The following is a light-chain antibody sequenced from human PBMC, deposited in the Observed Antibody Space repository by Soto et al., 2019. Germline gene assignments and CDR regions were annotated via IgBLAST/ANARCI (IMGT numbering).Light chain of an antibody. CDR3: QQRSNWLT. CDR1: QSVSSY. Sequence: EIVLTQSPATLSLSPGERDTLSCRASQSVSSYLAWYQQKPGQAPRLLIYDASNRATGIPARFSGSGSGTDFTLTISSLEPEDFAVYYCQQRSNWLTFGGGTKVAIK. V-gene: IGKV3-11*01. J-gene: IGKJ4*01. CDR2: DAS.